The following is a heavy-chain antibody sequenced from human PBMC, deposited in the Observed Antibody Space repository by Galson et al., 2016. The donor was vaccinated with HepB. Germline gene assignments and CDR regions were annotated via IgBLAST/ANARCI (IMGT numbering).Heavy chain of an antibody. CDR1: GGSFASYT. D-gene: IGHD1-7*01. J-gene: IGHJ2*01. V-gene: IGHV1-2*02. Sequence: SVKVSCKASGGSFASYTINWVRQAPGQGLEWMGWINPNTGGTSYARNFQGRVNLTRDTSITTTYMELNSLRSDDTAVYYCARETRVTGTRPYWYFDLWGRGSLVTVSS. CDR2: INPNTGGT. CDR3: ARETRVTGTRPYWYFDL.